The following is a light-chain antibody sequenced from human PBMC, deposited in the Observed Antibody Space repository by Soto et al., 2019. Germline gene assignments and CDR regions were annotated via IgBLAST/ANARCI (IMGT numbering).Light chain of an antibody. CDR1: QSVGSSY. CDR2: GAS. Sequence: EIVLTQSPGTLSLSPGERATLSCRASQSVGSSYLAWYQQKPGQAPRLLIYGASSRATGIPDRFSGSGSGTDFTLTISSLQPEDFATYYCQQSYSTLGITFGQGARLEIK. J-gene: IGKJ5*01. CDR3: QQSYSTLGIT. V-gene: IGKV3-20*01.